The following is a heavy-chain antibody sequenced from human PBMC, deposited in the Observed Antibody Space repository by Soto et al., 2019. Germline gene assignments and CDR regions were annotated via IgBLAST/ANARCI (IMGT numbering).Heavy chain of an antibody. CDR2: IYYSGST. CDR1: GGSISSGDHY. J-gene: IGHJ6*02. Sequence: PSETLSLTCTVSGGSISSGDHYWSWIRQPPGKGLEWIGYIYYSGSTYYNPSLKSRVTISVDTSKNQFSLKLSSVTAADTAVYYCARDHYVYDILTGYGYYYGMDVWGQGTTVTVSS. V-gene: IGHV4-30-4*01. D-gene: IGHD3-9*01. CDR3: ARDHYVYDILTGYGYYYGMDV.